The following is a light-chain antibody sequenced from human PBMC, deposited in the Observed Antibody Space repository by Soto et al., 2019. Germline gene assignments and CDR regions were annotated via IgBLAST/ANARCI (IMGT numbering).Light chain of an antibody. CDR1: SSDVGGYNY. V-gene: IGLV2-14*01. J-gene: IGLJ2*01. Sequence: QSVLTQPASVSGSPGQSITISCTGTSSDVGGYNYVSWYQQHPGKAPKLMIYEVNYRPSGVSNRFSGSKSGNTASLTISGLQAEDEADYYCSSYTSSSALVFGGGTQLTVL. CDR2: EVN. CDR3: SSYTSSSALV.